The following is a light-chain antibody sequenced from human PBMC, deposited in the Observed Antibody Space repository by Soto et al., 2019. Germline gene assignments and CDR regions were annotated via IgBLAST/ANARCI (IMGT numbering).Light chain of an antibody. J-gene: IGKJ1*01. CDR2: DAS. CDR1: QSVKSSY. Sequence: PGERATLSCRASQSVKSSYLAWYRHKPGQTPILLIYDASTRATGIPDRFSGSGSGTDFTLTISGLEPEDFAVYSCQQYASSPQTFGQGTNVEF. CDR3: QQYASSPQT. V-gene: IGKV3-20*01.